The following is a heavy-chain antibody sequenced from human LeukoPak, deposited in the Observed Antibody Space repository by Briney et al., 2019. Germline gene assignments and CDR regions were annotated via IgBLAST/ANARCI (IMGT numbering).Heavy chain of an antibody. CDR1: GFTFDDYA. V-gene: IGHV3-30*18. Sequence: PGGSLRLSCAASGFTFDDYAMHWVRQAPGKGLEWVAVISYDGSNKYYADSVKGRFTISRDNSKNTLYLQMNSLRAEDTAVYYCAKGSVYLVVVTPKYYFDYWGQGTLVTVSS. CDR3: AKGSVYLVVVTPKYYFDY. CDR2: ISYDGSNK. J-gene: IGHJ4*02. D-gene: IGHD3-22*01.